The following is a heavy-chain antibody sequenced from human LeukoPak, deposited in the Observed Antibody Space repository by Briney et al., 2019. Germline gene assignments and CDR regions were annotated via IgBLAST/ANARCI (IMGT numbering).Heavy chain of an antibody. CDR2: INPNSGGT. V-gene: IGHV1-2*02. CDR1: GYTFTGYY. CDR3: ASAFPFTLFPSPT. D-gene: IGHD2/OR15-2a*01. J-gene: IGHJ5*02. Sequence: ASVKVSCKASGYTFTGYYMHWVRQAPGQGLEWMGWINPNSGGTNYARKFQGRVTMTRDTSISTAYMELSRLRSDDTAVYYCASAFPFTLFPSPTWGQGTLVTVSS.